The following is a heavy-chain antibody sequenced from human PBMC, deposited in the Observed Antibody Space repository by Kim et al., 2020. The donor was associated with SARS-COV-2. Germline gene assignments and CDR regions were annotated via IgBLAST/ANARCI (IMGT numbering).Heavy chain of an antibody. V-gene: IGHV3-20*01. CDR2: INWNGGST. Sequence: GGYLRLSCAASGFTFDDYGMSWVRQAPGKGLEWVSGINWNGGSTGYADSVKGRFTISRDNAKNSLYLQMNSLRAEDTALYHCARVKWELLGHDAFDIWGQGTMVTVSS. J-gene: IGHJ3*02. CDR1: GFTFDDYG. CDR3: ARVKWELLGHDAFDI. D-gene: IGHD1-26*01.